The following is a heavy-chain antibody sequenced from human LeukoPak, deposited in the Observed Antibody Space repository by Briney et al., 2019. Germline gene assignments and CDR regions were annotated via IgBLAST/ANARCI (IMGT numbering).Heavy chain of an antibody. CDR2: IRTKAYGGTT. Sequence: GGSLRLSCAASGFTFGDYAMSWGRQAPGKGLEWVGFIRTKAYGGTTEYAASVKGRFTISRDGSKSIAYLQMNSLKTEDTAVYYCTRTYYDSSGYLFDYWGQGTLVTVSS. CDR1: GFTFGDYA. CDR3: TRTYYDSSGYLFDY. D-gene: IGHD3-22*01. V-gene: IGHV3-49*04. J-gene: IGHJ4*02.